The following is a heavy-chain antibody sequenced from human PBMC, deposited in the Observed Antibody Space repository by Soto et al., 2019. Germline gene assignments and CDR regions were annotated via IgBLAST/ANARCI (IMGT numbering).Heavy chain of an antibody. CDR1: GGTLSSYT. D-gene: IGHD3-16*02. Sequence: ASVKVSCKASGGTLSSYTFSWVRQAPGQGLEWMGRVIPNLGVTNYAKKFQGRFTIVVDTSTSTAYMELKSLRSDDTAVYYCARDLFGGVIVIAHDAFDIWGQGTMVTVSS. CDR2: VIPNLGVT. V-gene: IGHV1-69*04. CDR3: ARDLFGGVIVIAHDAFDI. J-gene: IGHJ3*02.